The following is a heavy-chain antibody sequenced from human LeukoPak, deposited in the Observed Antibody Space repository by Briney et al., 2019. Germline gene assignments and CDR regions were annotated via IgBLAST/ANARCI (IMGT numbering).Heavy chain of an antibody. D-gene: IGHD3-10*01. J-gene: IGHJ4*02. CDR3: ARPPPGRGFDY. Sequence: PGGSLRLSCAASGFTFRSYWMHWVRQVPGKGLVWVSRINTDGSIKTYADSVKGRFTISRDNAKNTLYLEMNSLTPADTAVYYCARPPPGRGFDYWGQGTLVTVSS. CDR2: INTDGSIK. CDR1: GFTFRSYW. V-gene: IGHV3-74*03.